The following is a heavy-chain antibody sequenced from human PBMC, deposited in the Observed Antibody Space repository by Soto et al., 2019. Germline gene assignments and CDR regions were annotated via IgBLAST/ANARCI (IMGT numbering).Heavy chain of an antibody. V-gene: IGHV4-31*03. CDR1: GGSISSGGYY. CDR3: ARGAITMVRGVPQAFDI. D-gene: IGHD3-10*01. J-gene: IGHJ3*02. CDR2: INYSGST. Sequence: SETLSLTCTVSGGSISSGGYYWSWIRQHPGKGLEWIGYINYSGSTYYNPSLKSRVTISVDTSKNQFSLKLSSVTAADTAVYYCARGAITMVRGVPQAFDIWGQGTMVTVSS.